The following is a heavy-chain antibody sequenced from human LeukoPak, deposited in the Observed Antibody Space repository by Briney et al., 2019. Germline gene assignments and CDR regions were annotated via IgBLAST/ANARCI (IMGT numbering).Heavy chain of an antibody. Sequence: PGGSLRLSCVASGFYFGGHAMHWLRQAPGKGLEWVAYITYGSDTIFHADSVKGRFTISRDNAKNSLYLQMNSLRAEDTAVYYCASLIQLWFSTTDAFDIWGQGTMVTVSS. CDR2: ITYGSDTI. D-gene: IGHD5-18*01. J-gene: IGHJ3*02. CDR3: ASLIQLWFSTTDAFDI. V-gene: IGHV3-48*04. CDR1: GFYFGGHA.